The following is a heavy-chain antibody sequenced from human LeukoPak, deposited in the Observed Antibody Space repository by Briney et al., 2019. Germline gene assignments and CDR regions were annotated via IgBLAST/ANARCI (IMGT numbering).Heavy chain of an antibody. CDR2: INHSGST. Sequence: SETLSLTCAVYGGSFSGYYWSWIRQPPGKGLEWVGEINHSGSTNYNPSLKSRVTISVDTSKNQFSLKLSSVTAADTAVYYCARVSGAYYDFWSGYHHPGFDYWGQGTLVTVSS. V-gene: IGHV4-34*01. CDR3: ARVSGAYYDFWSGYHHPGFDY. J-gene: IGHJ4*02. CDR1: GGSFSGYY. D-gene: IGHD3-3*01.